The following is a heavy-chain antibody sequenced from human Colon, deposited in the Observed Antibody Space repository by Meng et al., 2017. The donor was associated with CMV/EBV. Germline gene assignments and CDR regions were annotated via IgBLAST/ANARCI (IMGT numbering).Heavy chain of an antibody. CDR1: GGSVTSGTYY. Sequence: TVSGGSVTSGTYYWHWIRQPPGKGLEWIGYISYSGSTKYNASLKSRVTISVVMSRNQFSLRVTSVTAADTAVYYCARDRGGGTFLVYWGQGILVTVSS. CDR2: ISYSGST. J-gene: IGHJ4*02. V-gene: IGHV4-61*01. CDR3: ARDRGGGTFLVY. D-gene: IGHD2-15*01.